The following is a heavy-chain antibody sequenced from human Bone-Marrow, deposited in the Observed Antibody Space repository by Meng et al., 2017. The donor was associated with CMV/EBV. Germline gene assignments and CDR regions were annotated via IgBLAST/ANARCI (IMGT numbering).Heavy chain of an antibody. V-gene: IGHV3-48*04. CDR3: ARNAGDDSSGYFYRVSDGMDV. CDR2: ISSSSSTI. CDR1: GFTFSSYS. Sequence: GESLKISCAASGFTFSSYSMSWVRQAPGKGLEWVSYISSSSSTIYYADSVKGRFTISRDNAKNSLYLQMNSLRAEDTAVYYCARNAGDDSSGYFYRVSDGMDVWGQGTTVTVSS. D-gene: IGHD3-22*01. J-gene: IGHJ6*02.